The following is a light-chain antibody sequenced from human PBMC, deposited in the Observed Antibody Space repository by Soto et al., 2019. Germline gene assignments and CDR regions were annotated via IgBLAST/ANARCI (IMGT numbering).Light chain of an antibody. V-gene: IGKV1-33*01. J-gene: IGKJ4*01. CDR3: QQYDNPALT. CDR2: DAS. Sequence: DIQMTQSPSSLSASVGDRVTITFQASQDIRNYLNWYQQQPGKAPKILIYDASNLETGVPSRFSGSGAGTAFTFTISSLQPEDIAAYYCQQYDNPALTFGGGTKVEIK. CDR1: QDIRNY.